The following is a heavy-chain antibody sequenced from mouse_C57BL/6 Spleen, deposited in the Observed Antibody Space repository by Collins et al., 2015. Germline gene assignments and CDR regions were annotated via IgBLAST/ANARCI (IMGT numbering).Heavy chain of an antibody. J-gene: IGHJ2*01. CDR1: GYTFTSYW. Sequence: QVQLQQPGAELVKPGASVKMSCKASGYTFTSYWITWVKQRPGQGLEWIGDIYPGSGSTNYNEKFKSKATLTVDTSSSTAYMQLSSLTSEDSAVYYCARPPTTVVAPYYFDYWGQGTTSHSLL. V-gene: IGHV1-55*01. CDR3: ARPPTTVVAPYYFDY. D-gene: IGHD1-1*01. CDR2: IYPGSGST.